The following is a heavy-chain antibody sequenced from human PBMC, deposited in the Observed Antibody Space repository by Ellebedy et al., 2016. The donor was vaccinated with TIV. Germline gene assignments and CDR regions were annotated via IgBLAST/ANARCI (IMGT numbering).Heavy chain of an antibody. Sequence: SETLSLXXSVSDGSVSSSGHYWGWIRQPPGKELEWIGSIYYSGSTYYNPSLKSRVTISVDTSKNQFSLRLSSVTAADSAVYYCARRGGVAGNPIFDYWGQGTLVTVSS. J-gene: IGHJ4*02. V-gene: IGHV4-39*01. CDR3: ARRGGVAGNPIFDY. D-gene: IGHD6-19*01. CDR1: DGSVSSSGHY. CDR2: IYYSGST.